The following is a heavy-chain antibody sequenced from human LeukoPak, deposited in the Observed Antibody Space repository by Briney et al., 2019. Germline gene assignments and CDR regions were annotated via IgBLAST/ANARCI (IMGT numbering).Heavy chain of an antibody. J-gene: IGHJ4*02. CDR2: ISGSGGST. CDR3: AKDAMVRGVLDY. V-gene: IGHV3-23*01. D-gene: IGHD3-10*01. CDR1: GFTFSTYA. Sequence: GGSLRLSCAASGFTFSTYAMSWVRQAPGKELEWVSAISGSGGSTYYADSVKGRFTISRDNSKNTLYLQMNSLRAEDTAVYYCAKDAMVRGVLDYWGQGTLVTVSS.